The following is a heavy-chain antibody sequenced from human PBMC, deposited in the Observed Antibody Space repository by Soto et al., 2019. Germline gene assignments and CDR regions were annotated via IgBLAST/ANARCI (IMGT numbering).Heavy chain of an antibody. Sequence: WLRQPPGKGLEWIGSIYYSGSTYYSPSLKSRVTISVDTSKNQFSLNLSSVTAADTAVYFCARQEDSSSWYRAYYFDYWGQGTLVTVSS. CDR2: IYYSGST. CDR3: ARQEDSSSWYRAYYFDY. D-gene: IGHD6-13*01. J-gene: IGHJ4*02. V-gene: IGHV4-39*01.